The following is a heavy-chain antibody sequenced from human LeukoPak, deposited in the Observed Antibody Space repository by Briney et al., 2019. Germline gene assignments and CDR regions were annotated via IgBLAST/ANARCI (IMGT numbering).Heavy chain of an antibody. J-gene: IGHJ5*02. CDR3: ARVGTYYDILTGQYWFDP. CDR2: ISSSSSTI. Sequence: PGGSLRLSCAASGFTFSHYSMNWVRQAPGKGLEWVSYISSSSSTIYYADSVKGRFTISRDNAKNSLYLQMNSLRAEDTAVYYCARVGTYYDILTGQYWFDPWGQGTLVTVSS. CDR1: GFTFSHYS. D-gene: IGHD3-9*01. V-gene: IGHV3-48*01.